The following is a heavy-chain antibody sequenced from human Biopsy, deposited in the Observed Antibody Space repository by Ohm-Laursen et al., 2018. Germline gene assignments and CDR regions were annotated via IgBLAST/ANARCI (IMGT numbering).Heavy chain of an antibody. Sequence: SETLSLTCTVSGYSISSDYRWGWIRQPPGEGLEGIGSISYTGSTHDNPSFKSRVTISVDTSKNQFSLKLYSLTAADTAVYYCARHGVYGDLRMDYWGQGTLVTVSS. D-gene: IGHD4-17*01. CDR1: GYSISSDYR. CDR3: ARHGVYGDLRMDY. J-gene: IGHJ4*02. CDR2: ISYTGST. V-gene: IGHV4-38-2*02.